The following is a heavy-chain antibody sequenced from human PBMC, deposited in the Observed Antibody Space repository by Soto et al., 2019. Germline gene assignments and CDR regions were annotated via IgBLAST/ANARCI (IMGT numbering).Heavy chain of an antibody. CDR1: GGSISSYY. CDR3: ARLDDYIWGSYRGRAWFDP. Sequence: PSETLSLTCTVSGGSISSYYWSWIRQPPGKGLEWIGYIYYSGSTNYNPSLKSRVTISVDTSKNQFSLKLSSVTAADTAVYYCARLDDYIWGSYRGRAWFDPWGQGTLVTVSS. CDR2: IYYSGST. D-gene: IGHD3-16*02. V-gene: IGHV4-59*08. J-gene: IGHJ5*02.